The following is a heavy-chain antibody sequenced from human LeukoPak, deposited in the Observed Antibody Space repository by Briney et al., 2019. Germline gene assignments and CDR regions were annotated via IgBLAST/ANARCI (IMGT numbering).Heavy chain of an antibody. CDR2: INSDGSIT. J-gene: IGHJ4*01. CDR1: GFTFSSHW. CDR3: ARDYNWNPPDY. Sequence: GGSLRLSCAASGFTFSSHWMHWVRQAPGKGLVWVSRINSDGSITTYADSAQGRFTISRDNAKNTLYLQMNSLRVEDTAVYYCARDYNWNPPDYWGQGTLVTASS. V-gene: IGHV3-74*01. D-gene: IGHD1-1*01.